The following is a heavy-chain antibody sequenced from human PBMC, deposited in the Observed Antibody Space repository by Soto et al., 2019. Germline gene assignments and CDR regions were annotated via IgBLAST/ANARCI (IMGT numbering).Heavy chain of an antibody. CDR3: ATDSATSYFGMDV. Sequence: SETLSLTCAVYGGSFTGNYRSWIRQPPGKGLEWIGEVNDSGSTNFNPPLKSRVTISVDTSKKQFTLKLTSVTAADTAVYYCATDSATSYFGMDVWGHGTTVTVSS. D-gene: IGHD1-26*01. CDR2: VNDSGST. V-gene: IGHV4-34*01. CDR1: GGSFTGNY. J-gene: IGHJ6*02.